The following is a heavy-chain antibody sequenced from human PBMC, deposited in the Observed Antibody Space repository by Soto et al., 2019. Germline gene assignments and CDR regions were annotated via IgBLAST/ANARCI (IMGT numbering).Heavy chain of an antibody. Sequence: ASVKVSCKASGYTFTSYAMHWVRQAPGQRLEWMGWINAGNGNTKYSQKFQGRVTITRDTSASTAYMELSSLRSEDTAVYYCARDQGYCSSTSCYPITYNWLDPWGQGTLVTVSS. CDR1: GYTFTSYA. CDR3: ARDQGYCSSTSCYPITYNWLDP. J-gene: IGHJ5*02. CDR2: INAGNGNT. D-gene: IGHD2-2*01. V-gene: IGHV1-3*01.